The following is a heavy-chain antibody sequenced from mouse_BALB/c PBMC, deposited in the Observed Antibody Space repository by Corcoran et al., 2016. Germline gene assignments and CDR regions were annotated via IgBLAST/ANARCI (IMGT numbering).Heavy chain of an antibody. Sequence: EVQLQQSGPELVKPGASVKISCKASGYSFTGYYMHWVKQSHVKSLEWIGRINPYNGATSYNQNFKDKASLTVDKSSSTAYMALHSLTSEDSAVYYCARGALLRYFDYWGQGTTLTVSS. CDR2: INPYNGAT. D-gene: IGHD1-1*01. V-gene: IGHV1-26*01. J-gene: IGHJ2*01. CDR3: ARGALLRYFDY. CDR1: GYSFTGYY.